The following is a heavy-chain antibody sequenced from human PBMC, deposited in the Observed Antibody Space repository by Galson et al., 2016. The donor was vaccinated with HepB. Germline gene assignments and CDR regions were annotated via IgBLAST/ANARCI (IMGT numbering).Heavy chain of an antibody. V-gene: IGHV3-23*01. CDR2: ITSSGGNT. Sequence: SLRHSCAASGFTFTRYAMTWVRQAPGKGLEWVSSITSSGGNTYYTDSVKGRFTISRDNSQNTLLLQMNSLRAEDTAVYYCAKDGIMVAANPYHFHYWGQGTPVTVSS. CDR3: AKDGIMVAANPYHFHY. J-gene: IGHJ4*02. CDR1: GFTFTRYA. D-gene: IGHD2-15*01.